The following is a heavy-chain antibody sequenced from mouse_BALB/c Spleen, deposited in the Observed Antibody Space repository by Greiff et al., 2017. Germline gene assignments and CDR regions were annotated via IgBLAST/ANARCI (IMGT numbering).Heavy chain of an antibody. CDR3: AREDRYDALYAMDY. J-gene: IGHJ4*01. CDR2: IYPGNGDT. CDR1: GYTFTSYN. D-gene: IGHD2-14*01. Sequence: QVQLQQPGAELVKPGASVKMSCKASGYTFTSYNMHWVKQTPGQGLEWIGAIYPGNGDTSYNQKFKGKATLTADKSSSTAYMQLSSLTSEDSAVYYCAREDRYDALYAMDYWGQGTSVTVSS. V-gene: IGHV1-12*01.